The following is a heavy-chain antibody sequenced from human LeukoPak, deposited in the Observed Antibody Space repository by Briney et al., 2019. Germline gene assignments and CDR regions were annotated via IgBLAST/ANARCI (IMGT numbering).Heavy chain of an antibody. J-gene: IGHJ4*02. CDR2: IYPGDCDT. D-gene: IGHD4-17*01. CDR1: GYTFTSYC. V-gene: IGHV5-51*01. Sequence: PGGSLRLSCAGSGYTFTSYCISWVRQTPGKGLEWMSIIYPGDCDTRYSPSFQGHVTISADKSTSTAYLQWSSLKASDTVMYYCARTTTVPCIDNWGERALVSASS. CDR3: ARTTTVPCIDN.